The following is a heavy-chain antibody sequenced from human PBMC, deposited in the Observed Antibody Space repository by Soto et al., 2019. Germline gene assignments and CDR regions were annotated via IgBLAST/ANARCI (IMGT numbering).Heavy chain of an antibody. D-gene: IGHD5-12*01. Sequence: GASVKVSCKASGYTFTNNDVSWVRQATGQGLEWMGWMNPGSGNTGYAQKFQGRVTMTADESTSTAYMELSSLRSEDTAVYYCARDFRDGYKDYFDYWGQGTLVTVSS. CDR3: ARDFRDGYKDYFDY. V-gene: IGHV1-8*01. CDR2: MNPGSGNT. CDR1: GYTFTNND. J-gene: IGHJ4*02.